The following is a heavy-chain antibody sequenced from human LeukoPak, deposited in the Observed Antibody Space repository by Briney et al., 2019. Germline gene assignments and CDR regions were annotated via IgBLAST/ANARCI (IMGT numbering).Heavy chain of an antibody. CDR2: ISSSGTTI. V-gene: IGHV3-48*04. D-gene: IGHD2/OR15-2a*01. Sequence: PGGSLRLSCAASGFTFSTSGMSWVRQAPGKGPEWGSHISSSGTTIYYADSVKGRFTISRDNTKNSLYLQMNSLRAEDTAVYYCATDQNIVGDWGQGTLVTVSS. CDR3: ATDQNIVGD. CDR1: GFTFSTSG. J-gene: IGHJ4*02.